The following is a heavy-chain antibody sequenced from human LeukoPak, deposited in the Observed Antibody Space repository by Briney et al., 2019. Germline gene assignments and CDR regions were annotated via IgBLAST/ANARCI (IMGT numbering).Heavy chain of an antibody. V-gene: IGHV3-48*03. CDR1: GFTFSSYG. CDR3: ARDRGVYGGNSYRFDY. Sequence: GGCLRLSCAASGFTFSSYGMNWVRQAPGKGLEWVSYITGSGSAIYYADSVKGRFTISRDNAKNSLYLQMNSLRVEDTAVYYCARDRGVYGGNSYRFDYWGQGTLVTVSS. D-gene: IGHD4-23*01. J-gene: IGHJ4*02. CDR2: ITGSGSAI.